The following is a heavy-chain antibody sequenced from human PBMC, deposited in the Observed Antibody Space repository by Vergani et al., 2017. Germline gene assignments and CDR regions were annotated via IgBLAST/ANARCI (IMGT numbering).Heavy chain of an antibody. CDR3: AGLARDY. CDR1: GFTFSSYA. D-gene: IGHD5/OR15-5a*01. Sequence: EVQLVESGGGLVQPGGSLRLSCAASGFTFSSYAMHWVRQAPWKGMEYVSAISSNGGSTYYADCVKGIFTISRDKSKNTLSLQMGRLRAEDMAVYYCAGLARDYWGQGTLVTVSS. J-gene: IGHJ4*02. V-gene: IGHV3-64*07. CDR2: ISSNGGST.